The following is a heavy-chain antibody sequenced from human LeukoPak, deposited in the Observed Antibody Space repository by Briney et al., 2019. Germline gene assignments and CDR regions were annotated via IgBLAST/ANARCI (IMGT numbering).Heavy chain of an antibody. Sequence: ASVTVSCMASGYPFTSYDINWVRQAPGQGLEWMGWISAYNGDTNYAQNLQGRVTMTTDTSTDTAYMELTSLRSDDTAVYYCARDGLSYTNPNDWFDHWGQGTLVTVSS. CDR3: ARDGLSYTNPNDWFDH. CDR1: GYPFTSYD. J-gene: IGHJ5*02. CDR2: ISAYNGDT. D-gene: IGHD2-2*02. V-gene: IGHV1-18*01.